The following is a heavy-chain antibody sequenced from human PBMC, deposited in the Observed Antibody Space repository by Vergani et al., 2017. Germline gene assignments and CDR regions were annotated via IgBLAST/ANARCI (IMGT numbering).Heavy chain of an antibody. CDR3: ARGQGGVVIKEIYYYYMDV. J-gene: IGHJ6*03. CDR2: IYYSGST. D-gene: IGHD3-3*01. Sequence: QVQLQESGPGLVKPSETLSLTCTVSGGSISSYYWSWIRQPPGKGLEWIGYIYYSGSTNYNPSLKSRVTISVDTSNNQFSLKLSSVTAADTAVYYCARGQGGVVIKEIYYYYMDVWGKETTVTGSS. V-gene: IGHV4-59*12. CDR1: GGSISSYY.